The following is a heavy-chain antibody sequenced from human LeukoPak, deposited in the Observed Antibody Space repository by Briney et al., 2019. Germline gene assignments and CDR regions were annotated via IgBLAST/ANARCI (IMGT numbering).Heavy chain of an antibody. J-gene: IGHJ4*02. CDR1: GYTFTSYG. D-gene: IGHD3-16*02. V-gene: IGHV1-18*01. CDR3: ARDPPIMITFGGVIAGRRSDY. Sequence: GASVKVSCKASGYTFTSYGISWVRQAPGQGLEWMGWISAYNGNTNYAQKLQGRVTMTTDTSTSTAYMELRSLRSDDTAVYYCARDPPIMITFGGVIAGRRSDYWGQGTLVTVSS. CDR2: ISAYNGNT.